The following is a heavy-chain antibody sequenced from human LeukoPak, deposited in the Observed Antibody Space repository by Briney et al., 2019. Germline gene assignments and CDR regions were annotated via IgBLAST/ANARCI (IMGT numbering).Heavy chain of an antibody. CDR3: ARSLLWFGEFITKLNWFDP. J-gene: IGHJ5*02. CDR2: IYYSGST. CDR1: GGSISSSSYY. D-gene: IGHD3-10*01. V-gene: IGHV4-39*01. Sequence: PSETLSLTCTVSGGSISSSSYYWGWIRQPPGKGLEWIGSIYYSGSTYYNPSLKSRVTVSVDTSKNQFSLKLSSVTAADTAVYYCARSLLWFGEFITKLNWFDPWGQGTLVTVSS.